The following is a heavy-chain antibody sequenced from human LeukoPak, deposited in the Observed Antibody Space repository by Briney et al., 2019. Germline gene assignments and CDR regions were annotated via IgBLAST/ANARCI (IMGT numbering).Heavy chain of an antibody. CDR3: AKDRLNSGIDY. Sequence: GGSLRLSCAASGFTFSSYGMHWVRQAPGKGLEWVAVISYDGSNKYYADSVKGRFTISRDNSKNTLYLQMNSLRAEDTAVYYCAKDRLNSGIDYWGQGTLVTVSS. V-gene: IGHV3-30*18. CDR2: ISYDGSNK. J-gene: IGHJ4*02. CDR1: GFTFSSYG. D-gene: IGHD1-26*01.